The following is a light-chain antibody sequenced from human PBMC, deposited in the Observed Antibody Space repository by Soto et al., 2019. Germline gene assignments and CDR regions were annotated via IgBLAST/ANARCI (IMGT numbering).Light chain of an antibody. CDR1: SGRSSYA. CDR2: LNSDGSH. V-gene: IGLV4-69*01. CDR3: QTWGTGIQV. Sequence: QLVLTQSPSASASLGASVKLTCTLSSGRSSYAIAWHQQQPEKGPRYLMKLNSDGSHSKGDGIPDRFSGSSSGAERYLTISSLQSEHEADYYCQTWGTGIQVFGGGTKVTVL. J-gene: IGLJ2*01.